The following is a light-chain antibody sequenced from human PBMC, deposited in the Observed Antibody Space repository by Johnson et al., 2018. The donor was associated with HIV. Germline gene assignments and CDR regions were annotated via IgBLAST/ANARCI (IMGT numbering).Light chain of an antibody. CDR3: GTWDSSLSAYV. J-gene: IGLJ1*01. CDR1: SSNIGNNY. Sequence: QSVLTQPPSVSAAPGQKVTIYCSGSSSNIGNNYVSWYQQLPGTAPKLLIYDNNQRPSGIPDRFSGSKSGTSATLGITGLQTGDEADYYCGTWDSSLSAYVFGTETKVTVL. V-gene: IGLV1-51*01. CDR2: DNN.